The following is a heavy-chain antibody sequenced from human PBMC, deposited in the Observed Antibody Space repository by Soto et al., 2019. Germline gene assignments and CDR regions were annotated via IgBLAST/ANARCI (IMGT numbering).Heavy chain of an antibody. J-gene: IGHJ6*02. CDR2: ISVDGSRT. V-gene: IGHV3-74*01. D-gene: IGHD4-17*01. Sequence: EVQLVESGGGLVQPGGSLRLSCAASGFTFSSYWMHWVRQAPGEGLVWVSRISVDGSRTAYADSVKGRFTISRDNAKDTLYLQLNSLRAEDTAVYHCAVSTVTPLYYYGTDVWGQGTTVTVSS. CDR3: AVSTVTPLYYYGTDV. CDR1: GFTFSSYW.